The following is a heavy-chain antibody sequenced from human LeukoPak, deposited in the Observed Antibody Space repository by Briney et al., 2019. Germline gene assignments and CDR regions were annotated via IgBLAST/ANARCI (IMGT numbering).Heavy chain of an antibody. J-gene: IGHJ6*02. Sequence: GGSLKISCKGSGYNFLEYWLGWVRQMPGEGPELMGLLFPHDSDIRYSPSFQGQDTISVDKPLRSPYVQWGSLKAADTATYYCARFGLRGCISYTNCYTPFFYYGMDVWGQGTTITVSS. V-gene: IGHV5-51*04. CDR1: GYNFLEYW. CDR2: LFPHDSDI. CDR3: ARFGLRGCISYTNCYTPFFYYGMDV. D-gene: IGHD2-2*02.